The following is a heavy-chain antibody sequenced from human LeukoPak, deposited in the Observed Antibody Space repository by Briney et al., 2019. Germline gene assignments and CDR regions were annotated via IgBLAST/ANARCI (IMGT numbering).Heavy chain of an antibody. CDR3: AKDQWPMYYFDY. J-gene: IGHJ4*02. D-gene: IGHD6-19*01. CDR1: GFTFSSYA. CDR2: ISASGAAT. Sequence: GGSLRLSCVASGFTFSSYAMSWVRQAPGKGLEWVSAISASGAATYYADSVKGRFTISRDNSKNTLFLQMNSLRAEDTALYYCAKDQWPMYYFDYWGQGTLVTVSS. V-gene: IGHV3-23*01.